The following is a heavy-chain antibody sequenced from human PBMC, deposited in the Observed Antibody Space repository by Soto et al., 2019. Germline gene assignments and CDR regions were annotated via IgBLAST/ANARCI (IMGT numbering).Heavy chain of an antibody. J-gene: IGHJ4*02. CDR3: ARRLKTTVTAMGY. CDR1: GFTFSSYA. D-gene: IGHD4-17*01. Sequence: PGGSLRLSCKGSGFTFSSYAIQWVRQAPGKGLEWVAAISDDGTHKHTADSVKGRFTISRDNSRNTVYLQVNSLRVEDTAVYYCARRLKTTVTAMGYWGQGTPVTVSS. CDR2: ISDDGTHK. V-gene: IGHV3-30-3*01.